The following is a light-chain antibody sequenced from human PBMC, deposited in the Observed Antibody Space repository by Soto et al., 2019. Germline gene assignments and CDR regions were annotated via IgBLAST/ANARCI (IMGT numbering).Light chain of an antibody. CDR3: QQYNDWHALT. CDR1: HRVGRN. CDR2: AAS. J-gene: IGKJ4*01. V-gene: IGKV3-15*01. Sequence: ETVMTQSPATLSVSPGERATLTCRASHRVGRNVAWYQQKPGQATRLLIHAASTRATGIPTRFSGSGSGTEFTLTINRLQSEDFAVYYCQQYNDWHALTFGGGTKVEMK.